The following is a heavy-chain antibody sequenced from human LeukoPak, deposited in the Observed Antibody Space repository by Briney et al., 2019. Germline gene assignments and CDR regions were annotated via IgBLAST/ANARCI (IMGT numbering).Heavy chain of an antibody. V-gene: IGHV4-39*07. Sequence: SETLSLTCTVSGGSISSSSYYWGWIRQPPGKGLEWIGSIYYSGSTYCNPSLKSRVTISVDTSKNQFSLKLSSVTAADTAVYYCARGLYGGYVFYYFDYWGQGTLVTVSS. J-gene: IGHJ4*02. CDR2: IYYSGST. CDR1: GGSISSSSYY. D-gene: IGHD5-12*01. CDR3: ARGLYGGYVFYYFDY.